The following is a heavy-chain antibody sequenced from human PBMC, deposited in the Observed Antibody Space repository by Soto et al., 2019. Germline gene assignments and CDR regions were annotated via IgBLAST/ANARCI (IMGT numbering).Heavy chain of an antibody. J-gene: IGHJ4*02. Sequence: SETLSLTCAVFGGSITSYYWSWIRQPPGKGLEWIGYIYYSGITKYNPSLKSRVTISVDTPKHQFSLKLSSVTAADTAVYYCARHAGVAGSSRYYFDYWGQGCLVTVSS. CDR2: IYYSGIT. CDR1: GGSITSYY. CDR3: ARHAGVAGSSRYYFDY. V-gene: IGHV4-59*08. D-gene: IGHD6-13*01.